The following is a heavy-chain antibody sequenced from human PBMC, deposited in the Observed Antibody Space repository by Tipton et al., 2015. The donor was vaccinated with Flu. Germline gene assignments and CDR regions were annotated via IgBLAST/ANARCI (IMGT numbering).Heavy chain of an antibody. D-gene: IGHD4-17*01. CDR1: GGSISSYY. V-gene: IGHV4-59*01. J-gene: IGHJ4*02. CDR2: ISYSGRT. CDR3: ARVGDYTLKD. Sequence: TLSLTCTVSGGSISSYYWSWVRQPPGKGLEWIGYISYSGRTNYNPSLKSRVTISVDTSKNQLSLKVSSVTAADTAVYYCARVGDYTLKDWGQGTLVTVSS.